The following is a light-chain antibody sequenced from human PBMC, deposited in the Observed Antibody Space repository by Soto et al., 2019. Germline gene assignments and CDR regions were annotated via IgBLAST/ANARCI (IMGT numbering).Light chain of an antibody. CDR2: RAS. J-gene: IGKJ4*01. V-gene: IGKV1-5*03. CDR3: QQCDTYPFT. CDR1: QTISIW. Sequence: DIQMTQSPFTLSASVGDRITLTCRASQTISIWLAWYQQKPGKAPKLLIYRASSLESGVPSRFSGSGSGTEFTLTISSLQPDDFATYYCQQCDTYPFTFGGGTKVEIK.